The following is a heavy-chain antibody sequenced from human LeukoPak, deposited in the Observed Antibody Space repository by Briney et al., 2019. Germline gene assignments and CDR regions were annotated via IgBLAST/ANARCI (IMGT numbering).Heavy chain of an antibody. J-gene: IGHJ4*02. V-gene: IGHV3-21*01. CDR1: GFIFSDHY. CDR3: ARGSDFVWGSYRPYFDY. Sequence: GGSLRLSCAASGFIFSDHYMHWVRQAPGKGLEWVSSISGSTSYIYYADSVRGRFTISRDNAKNSLYLQMNSLRAEDTAVYYCARGSDFVWGSYRPYFDYWGQGTLVTVSS. CDR2: ISGSTSYI. D-gene: IGHD3-16*02.